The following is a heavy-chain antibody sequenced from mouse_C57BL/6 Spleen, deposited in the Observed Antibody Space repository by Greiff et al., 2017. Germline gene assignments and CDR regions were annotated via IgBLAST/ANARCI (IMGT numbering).Heavy chain of an antibody. Sequence: QVQLKQSGPELVKPGASVKLSCKASGYAFSSSWMNWVKQRPGKGLEWIGRIYPGDGDTNYNGKFKGKATLTADKSSSTAYMQLSSLTSEDSAVYFCARPNDGYGGLDYWGQGTSVTVSS. CDR3: ARPNDGYGGLDY. CDR1: GYAFSSSW. J-gene: IGHJ4*01. CDR2: IYPGDGDT. D-gene: IGHD2-3*01. V-gene: IGHV1-82*01.